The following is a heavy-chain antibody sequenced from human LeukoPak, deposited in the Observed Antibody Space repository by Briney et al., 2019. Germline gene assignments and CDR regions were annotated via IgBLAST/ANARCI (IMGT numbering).Heavy chain of an antibody. J-gene: IGHJ5*02. V-gene: IGHV3-74*01. CDR3: AKDPHSTMIVPLP. D-gene: IGHD3-22*01. CDR1: GFTFSTYW. Sequence: GGSLRLSCAASGFTFSTYWMHWVRQAPGKGLVWVSRINTDGSSTSYADSVKGRFTISRDNAKNTLYLQMNSLRAEDTAVYYCAKDPHSTMIVPLPWGQGTLVTVSS. CDR2: INTDGSST.